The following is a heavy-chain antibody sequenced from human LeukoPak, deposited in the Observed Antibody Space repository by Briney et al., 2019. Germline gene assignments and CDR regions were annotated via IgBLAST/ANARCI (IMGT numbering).Heavy chain of an antibody. CDR2: IYTSGST. D-gene: IGHD3-10*01. V-gene: IGHV4-4*07. J-gene: IGHJ3*02. CDR3: ASSPLLWFGESDAFDI. Sequence: PSQTLSLTCTVSVGSISSYYWSSIRQPAGKGLEWIVRIYTSGSTNYNPSLKSRVTMSVDTSKNQFSLKLSSVTAADTAVYYCASSPLLWFGESDAFDIWGQGTMVTVSS. CDR1: VGSISSYY.